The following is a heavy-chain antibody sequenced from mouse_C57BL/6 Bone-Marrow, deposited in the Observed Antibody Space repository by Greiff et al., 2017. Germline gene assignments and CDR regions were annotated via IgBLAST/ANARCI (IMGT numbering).Heavy chain of an antibody. V-gene: IGHV5-4*01. D-gene: IGHD1-1*01. CDR3: ARYYYGSSRWYFDV. CDR2: ISDGGSYT. J-gene: IGHJ1*03. Sequence: DVPLVESGGGLVKPGGSLKLSCAASGFTFSSYAMSWVRQTPEKRLEWVATISDGGSYTYYPDNVKGRFTISRDNAKNNLYLQMSHLKSEDTAMYYCARYYYGSSRWYFDVWGTGTTVTVSS. CDR1: GFTFSSYA.